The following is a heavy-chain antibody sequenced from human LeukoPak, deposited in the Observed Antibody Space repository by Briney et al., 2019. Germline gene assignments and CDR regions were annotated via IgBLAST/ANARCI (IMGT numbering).Heavy chain of an antibody. D-gene: IGHD4-11*01. J-gene: IGHJ6*03. Sequence: SETLSLTCAVYGGSFSGYYWSWIRQPPGKGLEWIGEINHSGSTNYNPSLKSRVTISVDTSKNQFSLKLSSVTAADTAVYYCARAVLGTVNTSYYYYMDVWGKGTTVTVSS. CDR1: GGSFSGYY. CDR3: ARAVLGTVNTSYYYYMDV. CDR2: INHSGST. V-gene: IGHV4-34*01.